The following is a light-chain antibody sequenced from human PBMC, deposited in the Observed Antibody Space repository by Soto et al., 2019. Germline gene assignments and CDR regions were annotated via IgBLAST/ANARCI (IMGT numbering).Light chain of an antibody. V-gene: IGKV1-39*01. CDR2: AAS. CDR3: QQSYSRPPT. J-gene: IGKJ1*01. CDR1: QSISNH. Sequence: DIPMTQSPSSLSASVEDRGIITCRASQSISNHLNWYQQKPGKAPKLLIFAASSLQSGVPSRVSGSRSGPDFTRTISRLQPGDFATYYCQQSYSRPPTLGQGTKVYIK.